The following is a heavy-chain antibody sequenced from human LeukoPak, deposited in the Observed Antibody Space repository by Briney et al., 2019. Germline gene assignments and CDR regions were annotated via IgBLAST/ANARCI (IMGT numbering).Heavy chain of an antibody. Sequence: SETLSLTCTVSGYSISSGYYWGWIRQPPGKGLEWIGSIYHSGSTYYNPSLKSRVTISVDTSKNQFSLKLSSVTAADTAVYYCARARNYYDSSGFYYEGDAFDIWGQGTMVTVSS. J-gene: IGHJ3*02. CDR1: GYSISSGYY. D-gene: IGHD3-22*01. CDR2: IYHSGST. CDR3: ARARNYYDSSGFYYEGDAFDI. V-gene: IGHV4-38-2*02.